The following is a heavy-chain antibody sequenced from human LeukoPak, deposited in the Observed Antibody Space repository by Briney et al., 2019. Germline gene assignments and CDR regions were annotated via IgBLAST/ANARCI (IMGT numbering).Heavy chain of an antibody. CDR3: ARHPVLRYLGT. Sequence: SETLSLTCSVSGGSISTYYWTWIRQTPGKGLEWIGYSHYSGSTNYNPSLKSRVTISVDTSKNQFSLKLSSVSAADTTVYYCARHPVLRYLGTWGQGTLVTVSS. V-gene: IGHV4-59*08. CDR1: GGSISTYY. D-gene: IGHD3-9*01. J-gene: IGHJ4*02. CDR2: SHYSGST.